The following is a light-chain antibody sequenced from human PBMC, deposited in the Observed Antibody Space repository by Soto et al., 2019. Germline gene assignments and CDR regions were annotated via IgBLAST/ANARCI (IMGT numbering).Light chain of an antibody. Sequence: IRMTQSPSSLSASTGDRVTITCRASQGISSYLAWYQQKPGKAPKLLIYAASTLQSGVPSRFSGSGSGTDFTLTISWLQSEDFATYYCQQYYSYPFTFGGGTKVEIK. V-gene: IGKV1-8*01. CDR2: AAS. J-gene: IGKJ4*01. CDR3: QQYYSYPFT. CDR1: QGISSY.